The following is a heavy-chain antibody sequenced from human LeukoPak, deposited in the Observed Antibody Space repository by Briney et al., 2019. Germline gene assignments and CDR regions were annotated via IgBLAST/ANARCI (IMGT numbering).Heavy chain of an antibody. CDR1: GDAISTYY. V-gene: IGHV4-4*08. D-gene: IGHD3-10*01. CDR2: IASGTT. CDR3: ARDKAHSYGYYFDP. Sequence: SETLSLTCTVSGDAISTYYWNWIRQTPGKGLEWVGDIASGTTDYNPSLKSRAIISVDTSKNQISLRLTSVTAADTAVYYCARDKAHSYGYYFDPWGPGTQVLVSS. J-gene: IGHJ4*02.